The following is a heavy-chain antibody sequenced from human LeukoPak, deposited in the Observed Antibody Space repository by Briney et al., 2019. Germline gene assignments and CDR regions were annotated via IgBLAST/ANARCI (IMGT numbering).Heavy chain of an antibody. CDR2: IGHTGSIT. D-gene: IGHD3-10*01. J-gene: IGHJ1*01. CDR3: VRDGAVVTSGSYPWRYFQY. CDR1: GFTFGSYS. V-gene: IGHV3-48*04. Sequence: GGSLRLSCAGSGFTFGSYSMNWVRHAPGKGLEWVSYIGHTGSITDYADAVKGRFTISRDNAKNSLYLQMNTLRAEDTAVYYCVRDGAVVTSGSYPWRYFQYWGQGTPVTVSS.